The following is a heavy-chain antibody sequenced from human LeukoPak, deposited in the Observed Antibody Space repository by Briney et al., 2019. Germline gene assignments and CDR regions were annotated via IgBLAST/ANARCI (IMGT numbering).Heavy chain of an antibody. Sequence: SETLSLTCTVSGGSISSYHWSWIRQPPGKGLEWIGHIYYSGSTNYNPSLKSRVTISVDTSKNQFSLKLSSVTAADTAVYYCARHFSRCSGGSCPVGYWGQGTLVTVSS. CDR3: ARHFSRCSGGSCPVGY. D-gene: IGHD2-15*01. CDR2: IYYSGST. CDR1: GGSISSYH. J-gene: IGHJ4*02. V-gene: IGHV4-59*08.